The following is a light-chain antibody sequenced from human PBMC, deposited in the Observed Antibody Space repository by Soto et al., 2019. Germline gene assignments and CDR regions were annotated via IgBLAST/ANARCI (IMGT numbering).Light chain of an antibody. J-gene: IGLJ1*01. CDR3: QSYHSSYPYV. CDR1: SGSIASGY. Sequence: NFMLTQPHSVSESPGKTVTISCTRSSGSIASGYVQWYRQRPGSAPTTVIYEDNQRPSGVPDRFSGSIDSSSNSASLTISGLQTEDEADYYCQSYHSSYPYVFGTGTKLTVL. CDR2: EDN. V-gene: IGLV6-57*03.